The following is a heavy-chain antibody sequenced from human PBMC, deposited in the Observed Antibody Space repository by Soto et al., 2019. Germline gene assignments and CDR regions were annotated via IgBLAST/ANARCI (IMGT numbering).Heavy chain of an antibody. CDR2: TYFRSKWYN. V-gene: IGHV6-1*01. J-gene: IGHJ4*02. CDR1: GDSVSSNTAS. Sequence: SPTLSLTCAISGDSVSSNTASWNWIRQSPSRGLEWLGRTYFRSKWYNAYAVSVKSRIILNPDTSNNQFSLPLNSVTPEDTAVYFCAKGDNLGPKTGYAFDRGGQGRRVTVSS. D-gene: IGHD5-12*01. CDR3: AKGDNLGPKTGYAFDR.